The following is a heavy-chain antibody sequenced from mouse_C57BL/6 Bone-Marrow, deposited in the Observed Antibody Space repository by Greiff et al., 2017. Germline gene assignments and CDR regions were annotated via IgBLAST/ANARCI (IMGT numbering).Heavy chain of an antibody. J-gene: IGHJ3*01. CDR2: INPGSGGT. D-gene: IGHD2-3*01. CDR1: GYAFTNYL. V-gene: IGHV1-54*01. CDR3: ARWLLRGGTFFAY. Sequence: VQLQESGAELVRPGTSVKVSCKASGYAFTNYLIEWVKQRPGQGLEWIGVINPGSGGTNYNEKFKGKATLTADKSSSTAYMQLSSLPSEDSAVYFCARWLLRGGTFFAYWGQGTLVTVSA.